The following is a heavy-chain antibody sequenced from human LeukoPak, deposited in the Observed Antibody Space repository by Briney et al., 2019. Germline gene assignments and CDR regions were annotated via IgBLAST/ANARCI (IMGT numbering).Heavy chain of an antibody. J-gene: IGHJ3*02. CDR2: INPNSGGT. CDR1: GYTFTGYY. Sequence: ASVKVSCKASGYTFTGYYMHWVRQAPGQGLEWMGWINPNSGGTNYAQKFQGRVTMTRDTSISTAYMELSRLRSDDTAVYYCARDRDCSGGSCYYDAFDIWGQGTMVTVSS. CDR3: ARDRDCSGGSCYYDAFDI. D-gene: IGHD2-15*01. V-gene: IGHV1-2*02.